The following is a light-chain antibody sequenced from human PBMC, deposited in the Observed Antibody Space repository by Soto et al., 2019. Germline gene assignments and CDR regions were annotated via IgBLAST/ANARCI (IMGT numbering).Light chain of an antibody. Sequence: EIVLTQSPGTLSFSPGETSTLSCRSSQSFSGDYVACYQQKPCQAPSLVIYGVSNRATGIPDRFSGRGSGTDFALTIRRLEPEDFAVYYCQQYGSSITFGQGTRLEIK. CDR1: QSFSGDY. CDR3: QQYGSSIT. V-gene: IGKV3-20*01. CDR2: GVS. J-gene: IGKJ5*01.